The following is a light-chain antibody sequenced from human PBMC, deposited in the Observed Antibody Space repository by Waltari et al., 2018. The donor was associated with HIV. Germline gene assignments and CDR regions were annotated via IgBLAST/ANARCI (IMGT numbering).Light chain of an antibody. J-gene: IGLJ2*01. CDR3: NSRDSSTNHLL. V-gene: IGLV3-19*01. CDR1: SLRTSY. Sequence: SSELTQAPAVSVALGQTVNITCQGDSLRTSYASWFQQKPGQAPLLVIFDENNRPSGIPDRFSGSFSGSTASLTITGALAEDEADYYCNSRDSSTNHLLFGGGTKLTVL. CDR2: DEN.